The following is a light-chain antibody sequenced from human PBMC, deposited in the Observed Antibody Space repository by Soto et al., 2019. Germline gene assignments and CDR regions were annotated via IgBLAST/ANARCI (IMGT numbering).Light chain of an antibody. J-gene: IGLJ1*01. V-gene: IGLV1-40*01. CDR2: GDN. CDR3: QSYDISLHNYV. Sequence: SVLTQPPSVSGSPGQGVSISCTGSTSNIGAPYDVHWYQHLPGTAPKLLIYGDNNRPSGVPDRFSGSKSGTSASLAITRLQAEDEADYYCQSYDISLHNYVFGTGTKVTVL. CDR1: TSNIGAPYD.